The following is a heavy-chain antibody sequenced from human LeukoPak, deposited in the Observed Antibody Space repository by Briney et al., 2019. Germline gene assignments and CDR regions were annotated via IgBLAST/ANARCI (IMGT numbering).Heavy chain of an antibody. Sequence: PSETLPLTCTVSGGSISSGSYYWSWIRQPAGKGLEWIGRIYTSGSTNYNPSLKSRVTISVDTSKNQFSLKLSSVTAADTAVYYCARDRTGDYSNSFDYWGQGTLVTVSS. D-gene: IGHD4-17*01. CDR1: GGSISSGSYY. V-gene: IGHV4-61*02. J-gene: IGHJ4*02. CDR3: ARDRTGDYSNSFDY. CDR2: IYTSGST.